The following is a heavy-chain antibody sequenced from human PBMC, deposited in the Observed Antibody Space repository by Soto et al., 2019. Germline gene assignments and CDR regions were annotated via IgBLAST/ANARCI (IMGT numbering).Heavy chain of an antibody. CDR1: GVTFSSYG. D-gene: IGHD3-3*01. Sequence: XGALTLSCAASGVTFSSYGMHWVRQAPGKGLEWVAVIWYDGSNKYYADSVKGRFTISRDNSKNTLYLQMNSLRAEDTAVYYCARTDVRGAFDIWGQGTMVTVSS. V-gene: IGHV3-33*01. J-gene: IGHJ3*02. CDR3: ARTDVRGAFDI. CDR2: IWYDGSNK.